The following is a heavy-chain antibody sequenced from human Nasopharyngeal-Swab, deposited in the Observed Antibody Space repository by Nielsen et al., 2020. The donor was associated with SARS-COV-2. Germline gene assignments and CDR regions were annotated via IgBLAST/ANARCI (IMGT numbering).Heavy chain of an antibody. D-gene: IGHD1-26*01. J-gene: IGHJ4*02. CDR2: IYPGDSDT. Sequence: VRQMPGKGLEWMGIIYPGDSDTRYSPSFQGQVTISADKSISTAYLQWGSLKASDTAMYYCARLNSGSYPDYWGQGTLVTVSS. CDR3: ARLNSGSYPDY. V-gene: IGHV5-51*01.